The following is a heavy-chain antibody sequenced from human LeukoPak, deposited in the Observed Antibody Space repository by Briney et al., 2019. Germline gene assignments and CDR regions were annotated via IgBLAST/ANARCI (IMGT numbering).Heavy chain of an antibody. CDR1: GFTFSSYG. J-gene: IGHJ4*02. CDR3: AKGVGLTSC. CDR2: TSYDGSKK. Sequence: GRSLRLSCAASGFTFSSYGMHWVRQAPGKGLEWVAATSYDGSKKYNADSVKGRFTISRDNSKNTLYLQMNSLRAEDTAVYYCAKGVGLTSCWGQGTLVTVSS. D-gene: IGHD2-2*01. V-gene: IGHV3-30*18.